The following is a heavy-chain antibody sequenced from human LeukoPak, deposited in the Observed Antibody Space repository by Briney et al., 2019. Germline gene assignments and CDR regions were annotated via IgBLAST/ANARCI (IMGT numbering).Heavy chain of an antibody. CDR3: ARDTTTKRAAKSYFDF. Sequence: ASVKVSCKASAYTFTGYYMHWVRQAPGQGPEWMGWINPNSGGTNYAQNFQGRVTMTRDTSISTAYMELSRLRSDDTAVYYCARDTTTKRAAKSYFDFWGQGTLVTVSS. D-gene: IGHD1-26*01. CDR2: INPNSGGT. J-gene: IGHJ4*02. CDR1: AYTFTGYY. V-gene: IGHV1-2*02.